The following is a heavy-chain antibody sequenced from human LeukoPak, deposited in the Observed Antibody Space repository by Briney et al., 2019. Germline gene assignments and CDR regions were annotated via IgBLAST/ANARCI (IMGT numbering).Heavy chain of an antibody. CDR2: IYSGGST. Sequence: GGSLRLSCAASGFTFSSSAMSWVRQAPGKGLEWVSVIYSGGSTYYTDSVKGRFTISRDNSKNTLYLQMNSLRAEDTAVYYCARGNPSYGDYFDYWGQGTLVTVSS. CDR1: GFTFSSSA. V-gene: IGHV3-53*01. J-gene: IGHJ4*02. CDR3: ARGNPSYGDYFDY. D-gene: IGHD4-17*01.